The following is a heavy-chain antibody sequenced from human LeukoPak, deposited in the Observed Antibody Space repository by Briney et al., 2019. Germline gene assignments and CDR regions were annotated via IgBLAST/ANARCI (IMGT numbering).Heavy chain of an antibody. Sequence: GASVKVSCKASGYTFTSYGLSWVRQAPGQGLEWMGWISTYNDNTHYAQKFQGRVTMTRDTSISTAYMELSRLRSDDTAVYYCAKYSGYSYGYDYYYYMDVWGKGTTVTISS. CDR1: GYTFTSYG. D-gene: IGHD5-18*01. J-gene: IGHJ6*03. CDR3: AKYSGYSYGYDYYYYMDV. V-gene: IGHV1-18*01. CDR2: ISTYNDNT.